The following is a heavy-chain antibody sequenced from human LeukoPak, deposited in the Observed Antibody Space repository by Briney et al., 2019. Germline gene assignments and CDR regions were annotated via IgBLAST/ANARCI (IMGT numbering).Heavy chain of an antibody. CDR2: IIPIFGTA. CDR1: GGTFSSYA. CDR3: ARMGKVYGSGSYYTFDY. J-gene: IGHJ4*02. Sequence: ASVKVSCKASGGTFSSYAISWVRQAPGQGLEWMGGIIPIFGTANYAQKFQGRVTITADESTSTAYMELSSLRSDDTAVYYCARMGKVYGSGSYYTFDYWGQGTLVTVSS. V-gene: IGHV1-69*13. D-gene: IGHD3-10*01.